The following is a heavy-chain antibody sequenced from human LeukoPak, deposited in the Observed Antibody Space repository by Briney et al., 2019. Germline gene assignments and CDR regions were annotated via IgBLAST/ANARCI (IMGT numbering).Heavy chain of an antibody. CDR2: INHSGST. CDR1: GGSFSGYY. D-gene: IGHD3-10*01. J-gene: IGHJ5*02. V-gene: IGHV4-34*01. CDR3: ARGHARGSGSHNTNWFDP. Sequence: SETLSLTCAVYGGSFSGYYWSWIRQPPGKGLEWIGEINHSGSTNYNPSLKSRVTIPVDTSKSQFSLKLSSVTAADTAVYYCARGHARGSGSHNTNWFDPWGQGTLVTVSS.